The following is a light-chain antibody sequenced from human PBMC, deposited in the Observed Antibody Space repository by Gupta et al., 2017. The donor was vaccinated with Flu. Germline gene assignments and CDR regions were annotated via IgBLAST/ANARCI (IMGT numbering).Light chain of an antibody. CDR1: QSLLHSNGYNY. V-gene: IGKV2-28*01. CDR3: MQALQTPPYT. CDR2: LGS. J-gene: IGKJ2*01. Sequence: DIVMTQSPLSLPVTPGEPASISCRSSQSLLHSNGYNYLDWYLQKPGHSPQFLIYLGSNRASGVPDRFSGSGSGTDFTLKISRVEAEDVGVYYCMQALQTPPYTFGQWTKLEIK.